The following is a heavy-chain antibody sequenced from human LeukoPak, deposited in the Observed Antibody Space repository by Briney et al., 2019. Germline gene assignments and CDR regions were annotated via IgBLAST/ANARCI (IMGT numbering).Heavy chain of an antibody. Sequence: GGSLRLSCAASGFTFSSYGMHWVRQAPGKGLEWEAIISYDGSKEYYGDSVKGRFTISRDNSKNTLYLQMNSLRAEDTAVYYCAKAYYGSGSPLDWFDPWGQGTLVTVSS. D-gene: IGHD3-10*01. J-gene: IGHJ5*02. CDR2: ISYDGSKE. CDR3: AKAYYGSGSPLDWFDP. CDR1: GFTFSSYG. V-gene: IGHV3-30*18.